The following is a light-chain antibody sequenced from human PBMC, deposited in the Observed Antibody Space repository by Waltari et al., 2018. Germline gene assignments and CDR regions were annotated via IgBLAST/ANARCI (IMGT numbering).Light chain of an antibody. Sequence: DIQMTQSPSTLSASVGDRVTITCRASQSIRNWLAWYQQKQGRAPKLLIYQASNLESGVPSRFSGSGSGSQFTLTISSLQPDDFATYYCQQYNNYFWTFGQGTKVEIK. J-gene: IGKJ1*01. CDR3: QQYNNYFWT. V-gene: IGKV1-5*03. CDR2: QAS. CDR1: QSIRNW.